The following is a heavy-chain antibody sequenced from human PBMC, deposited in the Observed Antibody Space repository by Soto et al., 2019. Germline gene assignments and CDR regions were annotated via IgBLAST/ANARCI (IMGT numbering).Heavy chain of an antibody. J-gene: IGHJ5*02. D-gene: IGHD6-13*01. Sequence: QVHLQESGPGLVKPSQTLSLTCTVSGGSISSGGYYWSWIRQHPGKVLEWIGYIYYSGSTYYNPSLKSRFTISVDTSKNQFSLKLSSVTAADTAVYSCARGLSSARGWFDPWGQGTLVTVSS. CDR3: ARGLSSARGWFDP. CDR2: IYYSGST. CDR1: GGSISSGGYY. V-gene: IGHV4-31*03.